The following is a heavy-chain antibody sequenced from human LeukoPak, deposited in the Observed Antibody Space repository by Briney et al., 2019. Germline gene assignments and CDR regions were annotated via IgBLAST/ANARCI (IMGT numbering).Heavy chain of an antibody. CDR3: AKDKMIVISLVYFDY. V-gene: IGHV3-23*01. CDR2: ISGSGGDT. D-gene: IGHD2/OR15-2a*01. CDR1: GFTFSSYA. J-gene: IGHJ4*02. Sequence: GGSLRLSCAASGFTFSSYAMSWVRQAPGKGLEWVSVISGSGGDTDYADSVKGRLTISRDNSKNTLYLQMNNLRADDTAVYYCAKDKMIVISLVYFDYWGQGTLVTVSS.